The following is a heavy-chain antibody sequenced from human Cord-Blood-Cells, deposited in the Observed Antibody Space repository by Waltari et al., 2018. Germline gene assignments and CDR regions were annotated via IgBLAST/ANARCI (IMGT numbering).Heavy chain of an antibody. CDR3: ARGRSSSWYGVY. V-gene: IGHV1-69*01. CDR1: GGTVTSNA. D-gene: IGHD6-13*01. J-gene: IGHJ4*02. Sequence: QVQLVQSGAEVKKPGSSVQVSCKASGGTVTSNAIRWVRQARGQGLEWMGGIIPIFGTANYAQKFQGRVTITADESTSTAYMELSSLRSEDTAVYYCARGRSSSWYGVYWGQGTLVTVSS. CDR2: IIPIFGTA.